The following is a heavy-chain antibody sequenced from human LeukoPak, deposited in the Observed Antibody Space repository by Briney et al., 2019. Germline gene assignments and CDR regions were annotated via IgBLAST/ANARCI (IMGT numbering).Heavy chain of an antibody. D-gene: IGHD4-17*01. CDR2: IDWDDEK. CDR3: ARSWRTTADFDY. J-gene: IGHJ4*02. CDR1: GFSLSTSGMR. V-gene: IGHV2-70*04. Sequence: SGPTLGDPTQTLTLTCTFSGFSLSTSGMRVSWMRQPPGKALEWLARIDWDDEKFYSTSLRTRVTISKDTSKNHVVLTMTNMDPVDTATYYCARSWRTTADFDYWGQGTLVTVSS.